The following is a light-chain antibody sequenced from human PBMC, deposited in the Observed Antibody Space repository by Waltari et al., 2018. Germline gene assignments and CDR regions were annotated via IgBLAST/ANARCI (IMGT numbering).Light chain of an antibody. CDR3: NSYAGTNTMV. CDR1: SSYIGGYNC. J-gene: IGLJ2*01. V-gene: IGLV2-8*01. Sequence: QSALTQPPSASGSPGQSVTISCTGTSSYIGGYNCVSWYQQHPGKAPQLMIYDVTKRPSGDPERSEGSKSGNTACLTVAGLQAEDEADYYCNSYAGTNTMVFGGGTKLTVL. CDR2: DVT.